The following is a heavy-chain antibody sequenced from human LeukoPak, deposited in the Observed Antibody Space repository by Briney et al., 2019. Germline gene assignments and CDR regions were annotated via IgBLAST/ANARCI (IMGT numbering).Heavy chain of an antibody. CDR2: IYSGGST. D-gene: IGHD3-9*01. CDR1: GFTVSSNY. CDR3: ARGDILTGYHHDAFDI. V-gene: IGHV3-53*01. J-gene: IGHJ3*02. Sequence: GGSLRLSCAASGFTVSSNYMSWVRQAPGKGLEWVSVIYSGGSTYYADSVKGRFTISRDNSKKTLYLQMNSLRAEDTAVYYCARGDILTGYHHDAFDIWGQGTMVTVSS.